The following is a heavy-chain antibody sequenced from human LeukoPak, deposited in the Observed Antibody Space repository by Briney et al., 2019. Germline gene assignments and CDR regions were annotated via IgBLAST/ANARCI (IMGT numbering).Heavy chain of an antibody. J-gene: IGHJ4*02. CDR2: IYYSGST. V-gene: IGHV4-59*01. CDR3: ARVYYYDSSGYSGPQFDY. Sequence: SETLSLTCTVSGGSISYYYWSWIRQPPGKGLEWIGYIYYSGSTNYNPSLKSRVTISVDTSKNQFSLKLSSVTAADTAVYYCARVYYYDSSGYSGPQFDYWGQGTLVTVSS. CDR1: GGSISYYY. D-gene: IGHD3-22*01.